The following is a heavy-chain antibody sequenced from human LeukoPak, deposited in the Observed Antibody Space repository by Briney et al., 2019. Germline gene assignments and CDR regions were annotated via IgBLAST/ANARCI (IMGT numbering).Heavy chain of an antibody. J-gene: IGHJ6*03. V-gene: IGHV3-23*01. CDR1: GFTFRRYA. CDR2: ISESGDST. D-gene: IGHD3-10*01. CDR3: AKFVNYGNYYYYYYMDV. Sequence: GGSLSLSWAASGFTFRRYAMSWVGQAQGKGLGWVSIISESGDSTYYPDSVKGRFTISRDNSKNTLYLQMNSLRAEDTAVYYCAKFVNYGNYYYYYYMDVWGKGTTVTVSS.